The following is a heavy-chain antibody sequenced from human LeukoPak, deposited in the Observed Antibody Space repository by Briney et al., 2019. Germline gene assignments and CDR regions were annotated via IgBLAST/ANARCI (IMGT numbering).Heavy chain of an antibody. CDR3: ARGRVGLSYYYYYMDV. D-gene: IGHD2/OR15-2a*01. CDR2: IYTSGST. CDR1: GGSISSYY. J-gene: IGHJ6*03. V-gene: IGHV4-4*07. Sequence: PSETLSLTCTVSGGSISSYYWSWIRQPAGKGLEWIGRIYTSGSTNYNPSLKSRVTMSVDTSKNQFSLKLSSVTAADTAVYYCARGRVGLSYYYYYMDVWGTGTTVTVSS.